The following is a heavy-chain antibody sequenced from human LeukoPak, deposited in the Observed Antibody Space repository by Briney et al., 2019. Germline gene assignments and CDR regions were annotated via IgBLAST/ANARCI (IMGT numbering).Heavy chain of an antibody. CDR3: VRHSIAGYYYYLDV. CDR2: GYHTGAT. J-gene: IGHJ6*03. Sequence: PSETLSLTCAVSGYSISSGHYWGWLRHPPGKGLEWIGSGYHTGATYYNPSLESRVIRSLDMSKNQISLKVTSVTAADTAVYHCVRHSIAGYYYYLDVWGKGTTVTVSS. V-gene: IGHV4-38-2*01. CDR1: GYSISSGHY. D-gene: IGHD2/OR15-2a*01.